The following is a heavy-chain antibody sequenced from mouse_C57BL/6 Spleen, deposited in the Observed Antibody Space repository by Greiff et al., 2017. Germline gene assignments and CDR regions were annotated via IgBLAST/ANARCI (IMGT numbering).Heavy chain of an antibody. CDR3: AREDRDGRSLVGYVDG. J-gene: IGHJ1*03. CDR2: IHPNSGST. D-gene: IGHD1-1*01. V-gene: IGHV1-64*01. Sequence: VQLVQPGAELVKPGGSVKLSCAASGFTFTRYWMPWVRQTPGQGLEWIGRIHPNSGSTNYNEKFKSKATLTVDKSSSTAYLQLSSLTSEDSAVDYCAREDRDGRSLVGYVDGWGTGTTVTVSS. CDR1: GFTFTRYW.